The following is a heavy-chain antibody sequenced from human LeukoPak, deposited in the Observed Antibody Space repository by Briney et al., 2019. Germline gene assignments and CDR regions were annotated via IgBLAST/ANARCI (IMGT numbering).Heavy chain of an antibody. V-gene: IGHV1-2*02. CDR2: INPNSGGT. CDR3: ARDGIVGGIAAFDY. D-gene: IGHD6-13*01. Sequence: GASVKVSCKASGYTFTGYYMHWVRQAPGQGLEWMGWINPNSGGTNYAQKFQGRVTMTRDTSISTAYMELSRLRSDDTAVYYCARDGIVGGIAAFDYWGQGTLVTVSS. CDR1: GYTFTGYY. J-gene: IGHJ4*02.